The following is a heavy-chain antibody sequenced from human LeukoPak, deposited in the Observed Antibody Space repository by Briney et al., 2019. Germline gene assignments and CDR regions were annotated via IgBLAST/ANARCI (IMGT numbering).Heavy chain of an antibody. D-gene: IGHD4-23*01. CDR1: GYSFTSYW. Sequence: GESLKISCKGSGYSFTSYWIGWVRQAPGQGLEWMGWISAYSGNTDYAQKFQGRLTLTTDTSTSTAYMEMKSLRSDDTAVYYCARASGSGNYVGNSLVWLDPWGQGTLVTVSS. CDR3: ARASGSGNYVGNSLVWLDP. J-gene: IGHJ5*02. CDR2: ISAYSGNT. V-gene: IGHV1-18*04.